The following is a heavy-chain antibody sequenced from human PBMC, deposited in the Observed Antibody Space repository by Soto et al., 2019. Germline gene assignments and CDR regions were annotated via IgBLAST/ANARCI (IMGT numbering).Heavy chain of an antibody. D-gene: IGHD2-15*01. J-gene: IGHJ6*02. V-gene: IGHV3-30*03. Sequence: QLVESGGRGVQPGRSLRLSCEASEFTFSSYAMHWVRQAPGRGLEWVALICFDGRKEFYADSVKGRFIISRDNSRSMVYLQMDGLRPDDTAIYYCARPIPRWSYHYGMDVWGQGTTVTVSS. CDR1: EFTFSSYA. CDR2: ICFDGRKE. CDR3: ARPIPRWSYHYGMDV.